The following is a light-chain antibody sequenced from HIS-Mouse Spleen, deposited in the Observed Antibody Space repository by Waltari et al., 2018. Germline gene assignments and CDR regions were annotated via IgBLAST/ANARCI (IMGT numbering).Light chain of an antibody. CDR1: RSDVGGYKY. CDR2: DVS. CDR3: SSYTSSSFNVV. Sequence: QSALTHPASVSGSPGQSITISCTGTRSDVGGYKYFPWYQQHPGKAPKLMIYDVSNRPSGVSNRFSGSKSGNTASLTISGLQAEDEADYYCSSYTSSSFNVVFGGGTKLTVL. V-gene: IGLV2-14*03. J-gene: IGLJ2*01.